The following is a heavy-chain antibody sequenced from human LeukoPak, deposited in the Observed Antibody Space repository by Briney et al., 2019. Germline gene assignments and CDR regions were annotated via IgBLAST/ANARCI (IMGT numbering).Heavy chain of an antibody. D-gene: IGHD1-26*01. J-gene: IGHJ4*02. CDR3: AKDLWATWANDY. CDR1: GFTFDDYA. Sequence: SLRLSCAASGFTFDDYAMHWVRQAPGKGLEWVSGISWNSGSIGYADSVKGRFTISRDNAKNSLYLQMNSLRAEDTAVYYCAKDLWATWANDYWGQGTLVTVSS. CDR2: ISWNSGSI. V-gene: IGHV3-9*01.